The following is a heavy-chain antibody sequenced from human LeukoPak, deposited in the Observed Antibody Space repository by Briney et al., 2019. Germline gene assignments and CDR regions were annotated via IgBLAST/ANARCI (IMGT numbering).Heavy chain of an antibody. CDR3: ARGNHGRGGRGYSGYENYYYYYMDV. J-gene: IGHJ6*03. CDR1: GGTFSSYA. Sequence: ASVKVSCKASGGTFSSYAISWVRQAPGQGLEWMGGIIPIFGTANYAQKFQGRVTITADESTSTAYMELSSLRSEDTAVYYCARGNHGRGGRGYSGYENYYYYYMDVWGKGTTVTVSS. D-gene: IGHD5-12*01. CDR2: IIPIFGTA. V-gene: IGHV1-69*13.